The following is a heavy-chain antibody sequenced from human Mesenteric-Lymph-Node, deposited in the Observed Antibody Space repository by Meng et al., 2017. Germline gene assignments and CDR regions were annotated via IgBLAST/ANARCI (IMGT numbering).Heavy chain of an antibody. CDR3: AREYCSSTSCYFYYYYGMDV. CDR2: ISYDGSNK. Sequence: LSLTCAASGFTFSSYAMHWVRQAPGKGLEWVAVISYDGSNKYYADSVKGRFTISRDNSKNTLYLQMNSLRAEDTAVYYCAREYCSSTSCYFYYYYGMDVWGQGTTVTVSS. V-gene: IGHV3-30*01. J-gene: IGHJ6*02. CDR1: GFTFSSYA. D-gene: IGHD2-2*01.